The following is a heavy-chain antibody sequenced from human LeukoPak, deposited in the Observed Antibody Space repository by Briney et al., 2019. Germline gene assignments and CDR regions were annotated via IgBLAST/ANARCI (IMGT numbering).Heavy chain of an antibody. CDR1: GFTFDDYA. Sequence: PGGSLRLSCAASGFTFDDYAMHWVRQAPGKGLEWVSGISWNSGSIGYADSVKGRFTISRDNGKNLLYLQMNSLRAEDTAVYYCVAGNGWLGDYWGQGTLVTVSS. V-gene: IGHV3-9*01. D-gene: IGHD6-19*01. J-gene: IGHJ4*01. CDR2: ISWNSGSI. CDR3: VAGNGWLGDY.